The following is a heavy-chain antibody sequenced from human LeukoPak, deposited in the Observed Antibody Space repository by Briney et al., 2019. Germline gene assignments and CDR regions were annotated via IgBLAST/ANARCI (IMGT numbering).Heavy chain of an antibody. CDR2: INPNSGGT. V-gene: IGHV1-2*02. J-gene: IGHJ4*02. CDR1: GYTFTCYY. Sequence: ASVKVSCKASGYTFTCYYMHWVRQAPGQGLEWMGWINPNSGGTNYAQKFQGRVTMTRDTSISTAYMELSRLRSDDTAVYYCARATYYYDSSGYYTTYSFDYWGQGTLVTVSS. D-gene: IGHD3-22*01. CDR3: ARATYYYDSSGYYTTYSFDY.